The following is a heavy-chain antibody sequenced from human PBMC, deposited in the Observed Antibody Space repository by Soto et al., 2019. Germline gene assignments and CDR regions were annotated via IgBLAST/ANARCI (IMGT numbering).Heavy chain of an antibody. J-gene: IGHJ4*02. CDR3: AKTPNSRLLNS. CDR1: GFTVRNYA. CDR2: ITGTGSST. Sequence: GGSLRLSCAVSGFTVRNYAMSWVRQAPGKGLEWVAGITGTGSSTSYSDSVRGRFTISRDNSKNTLYLLMNSLRAEDTAVYWCAKTPNSRLLNSWGQGALVTVSS. V-gene: IGHV3-23*01. D-gene: IGHD3-9*01.